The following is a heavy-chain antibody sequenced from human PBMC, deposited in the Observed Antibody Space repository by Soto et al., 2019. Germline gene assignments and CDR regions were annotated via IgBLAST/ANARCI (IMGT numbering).Heavy chain of an antibody. J-gene: IGHJ4*02. Sequence: SVKVSCKASGGTFSSYTISWVRQVPGQGLEWMGRIIPILGIANYAQKFQGRVTITADKSTSTAYMELSSLRSEDTAVYYCAREGLYPTVTIYYFDYWGQGTLVTVSS. V-gene: IGHV1-69*04. CDR2: IIPILGIA. CDR1: GGTFSSYT. D-gene: IGHD4-4*01. CDR3: AREGLYPTVTIYYFDY.